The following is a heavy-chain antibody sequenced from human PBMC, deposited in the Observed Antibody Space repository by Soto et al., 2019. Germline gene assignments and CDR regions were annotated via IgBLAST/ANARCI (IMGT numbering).Heavy chain of an antibody. D-gene: IGHD2-2*02. CDR2: ISAYNGNT. J-gene: IGHJ4*01. CDR1: GDTFPSSC. Sequence: SWKASGDTFPSSCCSWVRRAPGEGLEWMGWISAYNGNTNYAQKLQGRVTMTTDTSTSTAYMELRSLRSDDTAVYYCARDHIAVVPAATPFVYWG. CDR3: ARDHIAVVPAATPFVY. V-gene: IGHV1-18*01.